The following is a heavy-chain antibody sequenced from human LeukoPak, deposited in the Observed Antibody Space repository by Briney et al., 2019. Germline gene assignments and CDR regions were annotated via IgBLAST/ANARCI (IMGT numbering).Heavy chain of an antibody. CDR1: GFTFSSYG. Sequence: PGGSLRLSCAASGFTFSSYGMHWVRQAPGKGLEWVAVISYDGSNKYYADSVKGRFTISRDNSKNTLYLQMNSLRAEDTAVYYCAKGGGSSFKGIYFDYWGQGTQVTVSS. V-gene: IGHV3-30*18. D-gene: IGHD4-23*01. CDR3: AKGGGSSFKGIYFDY. CDR2: ISYDGSNK. J-gene: IGHJ4*02.